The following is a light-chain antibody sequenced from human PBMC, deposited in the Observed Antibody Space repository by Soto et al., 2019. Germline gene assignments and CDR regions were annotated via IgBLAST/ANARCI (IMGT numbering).Light chain of an antibody. J-gene: IGKJ1*01. V-gene: IGKV1-5*01. CDR3: QQYTNTNNPWM. CDR2: HAS. Sequence: DIQMTQSPSTLPASVGDRVTITCRAIQSISNWLAWYQQKPGTAPNLLIYHASNLRGGVPSRFSGSGSGTEFTLIISGLQPDDSATYYCQQYTNTNNPWMFGQGTKVDIK. CDR1: QSISNW.